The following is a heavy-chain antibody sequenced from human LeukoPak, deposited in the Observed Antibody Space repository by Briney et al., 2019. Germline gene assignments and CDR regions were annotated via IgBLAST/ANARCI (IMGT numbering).Heavy chain of an antibody. V-gene: IGHV3-23*01. CDR2: ISGSGGST. D-gene: IGHD1-14*01. J-gene: IGHJ4*02. CDR3: AKALSVGEPYYFDY. CDR1: GFTFTSAW. Sequence: QPGGSLRLSCAASGFTFTSAWMSWVRQAPGKGLEWVSAISGSGGSTYYADSVKGRFTISRDNSKNTLYLQMNSLRAEDTAVYYCAKALSVGEPYYFDYWGQGTLVTVSS.